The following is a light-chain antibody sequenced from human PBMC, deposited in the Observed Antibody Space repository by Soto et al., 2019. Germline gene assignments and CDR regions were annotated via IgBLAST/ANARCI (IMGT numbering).Light chain of an antibody. CDR1: NSDVGAHKF. Sequence: QSALTQPASVSGSPGQSITISCTGTNSDVGAHKFVSWYQQHPGKAPKLLIYDVTNRPSGVSNRFSGSKSGNTASLTISGLQSEDEADYYCSSCTSSNTPGLFGGGTKLTVL. V-gene: IGLV2-14*03. J-gene: IGLJ3*02. CDR3: SSCTSSNTPGL. CDR2: DVT.